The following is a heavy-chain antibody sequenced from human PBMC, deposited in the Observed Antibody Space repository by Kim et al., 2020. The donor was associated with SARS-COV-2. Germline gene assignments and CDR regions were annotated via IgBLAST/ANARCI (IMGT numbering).Heavy chain of an antibody. V-gene: IGHV4-30-2*04. Sequence: PSLKSRVTISVDKSKNQFSLKLTSITAADTAVYYCARDRDSSSWSDGLDIWGQGTTVTVSS. CDR3: ARDRDSSSWSDGLDI. D-gene: IGHD6-13*01. J-gene: IGHJ3*02.